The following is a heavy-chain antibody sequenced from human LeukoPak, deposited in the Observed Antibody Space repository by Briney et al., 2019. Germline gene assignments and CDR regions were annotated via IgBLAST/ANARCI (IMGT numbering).Heavy chain of an antibody. V-gene: IGHV1-2*02. J-gene: IGHJ3*02. CDR3: ARVIYSSSWYARGDYDAFDI. Sequence: ASVKVSCKASGYTFTSYYMHWVRQAPGQGLEWMGWINPNSGGTNYAQKFQGRVTMTRDTSISTAYMELSRLRSDDTAVYYCARVIYSSSWYARGDYDAFDIWGQGTMVTVSS. CDR1: GYTFTSYY. CDR2: INPNSGGT. D-gene: IGHD6-13*01.